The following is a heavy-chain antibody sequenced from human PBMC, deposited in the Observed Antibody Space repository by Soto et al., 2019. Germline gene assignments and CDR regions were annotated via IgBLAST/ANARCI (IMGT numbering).Heavy chain of an antibody. J-gene: IGHJ6*02. CDR1: GFTVSSNY. Sequence: GGSLRLSCAASGFTVSSNYMSWVRQAPGKGLEWVSVIYSGGSTYYADSVKGRFTISRDNSKNTLYLQMNSLRAEDTAVYYCARELNSYYYYGMDVWGQGTTVTVSS. CDR3: ARELNSYYYYGMDV. V-gene: IGHV3-53*01. CDR2: IYSGGST.